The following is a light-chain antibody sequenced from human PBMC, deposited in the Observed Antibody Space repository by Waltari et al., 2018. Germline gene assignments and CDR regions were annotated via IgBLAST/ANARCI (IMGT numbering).Light chain of an antibody. CDR1: QSISTS. CDR2: GAS. CDR3: QQSYTAPFT. V-gene: IGKV1-39*01. J-gene: IGKJ3*01. Sequence: DIQMTQSPPSLSASVGDRVTITCRANQSISTSLNWYQHKAGKAPKLLIYGASTLERGVPSRFSGSGSGTDFTLTINSLRPEDFATYYCQQSYTAPFTFGPGTRVDLK.